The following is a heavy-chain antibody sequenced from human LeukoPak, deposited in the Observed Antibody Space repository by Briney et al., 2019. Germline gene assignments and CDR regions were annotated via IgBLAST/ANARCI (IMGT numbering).Heavy chain of an antibody. CDR3: VRLRGSSGPIDH. V-gene: IGHV4-61*01. J-gene: IGHJ4*02. D-gene: IGHD3-22*01. CDR1: GYSISSGYY. CDR2: IYYYGST. Sequence: PSETLSLTCTVSGYSISSGYYWGWIRQPPGKGLEWIGYIYYYGSTNYNPSLKSRVTISVDTSENQFSLRLTSVTAADTAVYYCVRLRGSSGPIDHWGQGTLVTVSS.